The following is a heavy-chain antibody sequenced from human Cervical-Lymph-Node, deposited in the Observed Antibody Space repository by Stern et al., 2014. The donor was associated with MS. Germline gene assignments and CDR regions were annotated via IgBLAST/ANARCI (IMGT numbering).Heavy chain of an antibody. V-gene: IGHV3-33*01. CDR3: ARGNWNYEGMGY. D-gene: IGHD1-7*01. J-gene: IGHJ4*02. CDR1: GFTFSNYG. Sequence: VQLVESGGGVVQPGRSLRLSCAASGFTFSNYGMHWLRQAPGKGLEWLAVIWYDGNKKDYADPVKGRFPISRDNSKNTLFLQMSSLTAEDPALYYCARGNWNYEGMGYWGQGTLVTVSS. CDR2: IWYDGNKK.